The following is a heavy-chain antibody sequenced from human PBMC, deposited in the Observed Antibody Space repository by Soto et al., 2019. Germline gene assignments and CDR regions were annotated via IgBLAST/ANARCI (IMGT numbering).Heavy chain of an antibody. Sequence: QVQLVESGGGLVKPGGSLRLSCAASGFTFSDYYMSWIRQAPGKGLEWVSYISSSSSYTNYADSVKGRFTISRDNAKNSLYLHMNSLRAEDTAVYYCARDRAAGYVFYYYAMDVWGQGTTVTVSS. D-gene: IGHD5-12*01. CDR1: GFTFSDYY. CDR3: ARDRAAGYVFYYYAMDV. CDR2: ISSSSSYT. V-gene: IGHV3-11*06. J-gene: IGHJ6*02.